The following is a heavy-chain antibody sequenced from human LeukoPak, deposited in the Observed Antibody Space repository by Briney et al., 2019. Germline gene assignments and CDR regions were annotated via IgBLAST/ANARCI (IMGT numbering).Heavy chain of an antibody. V-gene: IGHV1-46*01. CDR1: GYTFTSYY. CDR2: INPSGGST. Sequence: ASVKVSCKASGYTFTSYYMHWVRQAPGQGLEWMGIINPSGGSTSYAQKFQGRVTMTRDTSTSTVYMQLSSLRSEDTAVYYCAKDLDCSGSNCYSLEYWGQGTLVTVSS. CDR3: AKDLDCSGSNCYSLEY. J-gene: IGHJ4*02. D-gene: IGHD2-15*01.